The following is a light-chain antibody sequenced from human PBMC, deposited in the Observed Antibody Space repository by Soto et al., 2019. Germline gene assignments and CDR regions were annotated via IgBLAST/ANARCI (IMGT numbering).Light chain of an antibody. Sequence: QSVLTQPASVSGSPGQSITISCTGTSGDVGAYSYVSWYQQHPGKAPKLMIYDVSNRPSGVSNRFSGSKSGNTASLTISGLQAEDEADYYCSSFTSSTTLIFGGGTKLTVL. V-gene: IGLV2-14*03. J-gene: IGLJ2*01. CDR2: DVS. CDR3: SSFTSSTTLI. CDR1: SGDVGAYSY.